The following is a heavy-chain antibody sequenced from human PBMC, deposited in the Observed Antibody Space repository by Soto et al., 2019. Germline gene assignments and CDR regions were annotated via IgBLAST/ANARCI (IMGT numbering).Heavy chain of an antibody. V-gene: IGHV4-59*01. CDR3: ASNYGDDDYYFDY. Sequence: SETLSLTCTVSGGSISSYYWSWIRQPPGKGLEWIGYIYYSGSTNYNPSLKSRVTISVDTSKNQFSLKLSSVTAADTAVYYCASNYGDDDYYFDYWGQGTLVTVSS. CDR2: IYYSGST. CDR1: GGSISSYY. D-gene: IGHD4-17*01. J-gene: IGHJ4*02.